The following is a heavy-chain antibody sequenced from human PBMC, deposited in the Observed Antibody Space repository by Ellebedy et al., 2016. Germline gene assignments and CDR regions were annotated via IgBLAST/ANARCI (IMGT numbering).Heavy chain of an antibody. CDR3: ARAVSHYYYLDV. J-gene: IGHJ6*03. CDR2: ISTYNGNT. D-gene: IGHD2/OR15-2a*01. CDR1: GYTFTSSD. V-gene: IGHV1-18*01. Sequence: ASVKVSCXASGYTFTSSDISWVRQAPGQGLEWMGWISTYNGNTDYAQNLQGRVSLTTDTSTSTAYIELRSLRPDDTAIYYCARAVSHYYYLDVWGKGTTVIVSS.